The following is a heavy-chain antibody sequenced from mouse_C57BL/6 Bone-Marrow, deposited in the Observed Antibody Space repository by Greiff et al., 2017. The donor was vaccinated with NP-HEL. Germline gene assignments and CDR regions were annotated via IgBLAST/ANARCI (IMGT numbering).Heavy chain of an antibody. CDR2: ISDGGSYT. Sequence: EVHLVESGGGLVKPGGSLKLSCAASGFTFSSYAMSWVRQTPEKRLEWVATISDGGSYTYYPDNVKGRFTISRDNAKNNLYLQMSHLKSEDTAMYYCAREGLGRDYFDYWGQGTTLTVSS. V-gene: IGHV5-4*01. CDR3: AREGLGRDYFDY. CDR1: GFTFSSYA. J-gene: IGHJ2*01. D-gene: IGHD4-1*01.